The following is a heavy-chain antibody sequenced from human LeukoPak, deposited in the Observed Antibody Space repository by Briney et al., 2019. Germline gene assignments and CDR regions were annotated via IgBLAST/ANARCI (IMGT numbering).Heavy chain of an antibody. Sequence: GGSLRLSCAASGFTFSSYGMHWVRQAPGKGLEWVAFIRYDGSNKYYADSVKGRFTISRDNSKNTLYLQMNSLRAEDTAVYYCANLRESFWIPEFDYWGQGTLVTVSS. CDR3: ANLRESFWIPEFDY. J-gene: IGHJ4*02. CDR1: GFTFSSYG. V-gene: IGHV3-30*02. CDR2: IRYDGSNK. D-gene: IGHD1-1*01.